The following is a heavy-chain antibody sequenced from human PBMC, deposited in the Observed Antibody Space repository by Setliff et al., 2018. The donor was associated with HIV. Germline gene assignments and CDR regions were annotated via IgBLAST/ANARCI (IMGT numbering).Heavy chain of an antibody. J-gene: IGHJ6*03. D-gene: IGHD2-8*02. CDR1: GGSFSDNY. CDR2: INHSGRT. V-gene: IGHV4-34*01. Sequence: SETLSLTCAVYGGSFSDNYWSWIRQSPGKGLEWIGEINHSGRTKYSPSLRSRVSISVDTSKTQFSLKLSSVTAADTAVYYYARVSSTYWYSIFRNYYYHMDVWGKGTTVTV. CDR3: ARVSSTYWYSIFRNYYYHMDV.